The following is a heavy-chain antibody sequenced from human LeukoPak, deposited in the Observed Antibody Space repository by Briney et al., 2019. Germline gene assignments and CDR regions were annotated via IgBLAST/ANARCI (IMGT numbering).Heavy chain of an antibody. CDR1: GLTFSSYA. D-gene: IGHD4-17*01. J-gene: IGHJ5*02. V-gene: IGHV3-30-3*01. CDR2: ISYDGSNK. Sequence: GGSLRLSCAASGLTFSSYAMYWVRQAPGKGLEWVAVISYDGSNKYYADSVKGRFTISRDNSKNTLYLQMNSLRAEDTAVYYCARGVYGDYPWFGPWGQGTLVTVSS. CDR3: ARGVYGDYPWFGP.